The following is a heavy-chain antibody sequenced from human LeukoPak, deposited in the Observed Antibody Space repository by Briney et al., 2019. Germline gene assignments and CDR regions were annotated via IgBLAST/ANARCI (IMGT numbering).Heavy chain of an antibody. CDR2: IYHSGST. D-gene: IGHD6-13*01. Sequence: SETLSLTCTVSGGSTSSGGYYWSWIRQPPGKGLEWIGYIYHSGSTCYNPSLKSRVTISVDRSKNQFSLKLSSVTAADTAVYYCARGRIAAAHFDYMDVWGKGTTVTVSS. J-gene: IGHJ6*03. V-gene: IGHV4-30-2*01. CDR3: ARGRIAAAHFDYMDV. CDR1: GGSTSSGGYY.